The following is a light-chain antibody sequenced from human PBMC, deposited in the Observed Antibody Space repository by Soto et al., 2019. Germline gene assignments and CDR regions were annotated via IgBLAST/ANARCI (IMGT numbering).Light chain of an antibody. J-gene: IGLJ2*01. CDR2: EVN. Sequence: QSALTQPASVSGSPGQSITLSCTGTSSDVGVFHYVSRYQQHPGKAPKLIIYEVNNRPSGVSNRFSGSKSGNTASLTISGLQAEDEADYYCSSYTTSSTVVFGGGTKVTVL. V-gene: IGLV2-14*01. CDR3: SSYTTSSTVV. CDR1: SSDVGVFHY.